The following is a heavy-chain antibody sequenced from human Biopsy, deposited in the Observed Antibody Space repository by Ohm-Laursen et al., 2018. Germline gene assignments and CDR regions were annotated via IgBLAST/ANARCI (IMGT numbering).Heavy chain of an antibody. CDR2: IYYSGST. D-gene: IGHD3-10*01. V-gene: IGHV4-59*01. CDR1: GGSIYNFF. Sequence: SETLSLTCTVSGGSIYNFFWSWIRQPPGKGLEWIGYIYYSGSTNYNPSLNSRVTIAVDTSKNQFSLRLTSVTAADTAVYFCARDLHARGHRWGSSTGTFDMWGQGTVVTVSS. CDR3: ARDLHARGHRWGSSTGTFDM. J-gene: IGHJ3*02.